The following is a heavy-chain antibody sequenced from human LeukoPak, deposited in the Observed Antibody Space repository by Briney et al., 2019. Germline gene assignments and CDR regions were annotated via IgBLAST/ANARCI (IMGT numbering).Heavy chain of an antibody. CDR3: ARDGLLAAAGY. V-gene: IGHV1-18*01. J-gene: IGHJ4*02. Sequence: ASVKVSCKASGYTFTSYGISWVRQAPGQGLEWMGWISTYYGNTNYAQKLQGRVTMTRDMSTSTVYMELSSLRSEDTAVYYCARDGLLAAAGYWGQGTLVTVSS. CDR2: ISTYYGNT. D-gene: IGHD6-13*01. CDR1: GYTFTSYG.